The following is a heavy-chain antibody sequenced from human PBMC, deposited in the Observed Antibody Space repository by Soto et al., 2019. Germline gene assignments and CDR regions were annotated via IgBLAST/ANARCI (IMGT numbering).Heavy chain of an antibody. J-gene: IGHJ4*02. CDR2: ISASGRNT. V-gene: IGHV3-23*01. CDR1: GFTFSSYA. D-gene: IGHD3-16*02. Sequence: GGSLRLSCAASGFTFSSYAMSWVRQAPGEGLEWVSGISASGRNTYYPDSVKGRFTTSRDNSKNTLYLQMNNLRAEDTAVYYCADGGEWSFNFEYWGLGTLVTVSS. CDR3: ADGGEWSFNFEY.